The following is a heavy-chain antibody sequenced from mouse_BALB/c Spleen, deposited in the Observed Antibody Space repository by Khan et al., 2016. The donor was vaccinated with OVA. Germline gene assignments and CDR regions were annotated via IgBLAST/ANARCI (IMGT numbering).Heavy chain of an antibody. CDR2: INTYTGEP. CDR1: GYIFTSYG. D-gene: IGHD6-1*01. V-gene: IGHV9-3-1*01. Sequence: QIQLLQSGPELKKPGETVKISCKASGYIFTSYGMNWVKQAPGKGLKWMGWINTYTGEPTYAHAFTGRVVFSLDTSASTAYLQINNLTNEDTATECCARHPYLAAVMGYWGQGTSVTVSS. CDR3: ARHPYLAAVMGY. J-gene: IGHJ4*01.